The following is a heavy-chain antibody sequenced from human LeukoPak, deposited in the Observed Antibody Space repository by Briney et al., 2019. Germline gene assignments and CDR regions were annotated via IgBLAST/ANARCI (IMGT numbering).Heavy chain of an antibody. CDR1: GFSFTNFW. D-gene: IGHD3-10*01. V-gene: IGHV3-7*03. CDR2: IHPEGNEK. Sequence: GGSLRLSCAVSGFSFTNFWMSWVRQAPGRGLEWVANIHPEGNEKYHVESVKGRFTISRDNSKNTLYLQMNSLRAEDTALYYCAKDRDYYLVGFFDYWGQGTLVTVSS. J-gene: IGHJ4*02. CDR3: AKDRDYYLVGFFDY.